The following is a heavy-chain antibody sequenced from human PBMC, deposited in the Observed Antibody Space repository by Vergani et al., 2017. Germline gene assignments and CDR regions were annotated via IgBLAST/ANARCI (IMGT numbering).Heavy chain of an antibody. D-gene: IGHD3-22*01. CDR2: IYYSGST. CDR1: GGSISSSTYY. CDR3: ARQARYYYDSSGDFDY. J-gene: IGHJ4*02. V-gene: IGHV4-39*01. Sequence: QLQLQESGPGLVKPSETLSLTCTVSGGSISSSTYYWGWIRQPPGKGLEWIGSIYYSGSTYYNPSLKSRVTISVDTSKNQFSLKLSPVTAADTAVYYCARQARYYYDSSGDFDYWGQGTLVTVSS.